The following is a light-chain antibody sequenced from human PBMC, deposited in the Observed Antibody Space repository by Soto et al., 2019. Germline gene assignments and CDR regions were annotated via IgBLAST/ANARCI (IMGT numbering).Light chain of an antibody. J-gene: IGKJ4*01. Sequence: DIQMTQSPSSLSASVADTVTITCRASHGISNNLAWYQHKPGKVPKLLIYAASTLQSGVPSRFSGSESGTDFILTISSLQPEDFATYYCQKYDTAPLTFGGGTKVEIK. CDR3: QKYDTAPLT. CDR1: HGISNN. CDR2: AAS. V-gene: IGKV1-27*01.